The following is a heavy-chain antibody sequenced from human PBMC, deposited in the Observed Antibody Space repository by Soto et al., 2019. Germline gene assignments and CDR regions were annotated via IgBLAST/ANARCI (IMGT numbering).Heavy chain of an antibody. Sequence: ASVKVSCKASGYTFTNYGITWVRQAPGQGLEWMGWISAYDGNTNYAQNLQGRVTMTTDTSTTTAYMELSSLRSEDTAVYYCARDFTRTAVAGTAYYYYGMDVWGQGTTVTVSS. CDR1: GYTFTNYG. V-gene: IGHV1-18*04. J-gene: IGHJ6*02. CDR3: ARDFTRTAVAGTAYYYYGMDV. CDR2: ISAYDGNT. D-gene: IGHD6-19*01.